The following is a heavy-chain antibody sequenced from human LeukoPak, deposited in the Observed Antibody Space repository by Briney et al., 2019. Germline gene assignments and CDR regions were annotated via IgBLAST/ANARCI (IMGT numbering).Heavy chain of an antibody. CDR3: AKAERIQLWLPFY. J-gene: IGHJ4*02. CDR1: GFTFSSYG. CDR2: ISYDGSNK. V-gene: IGHV3-30*18. Sequence: GGSLRLSCAASGFTFSSYGMPWVRQAPGKGLEWVAVISYDGSNKYYADSVKGRFTISRDNSKNTPYLQMNSLRAEDTAVYYCAKAERIQLWLPFYWGQGTLVTVSS. D-gene: IGHD5-18*01.